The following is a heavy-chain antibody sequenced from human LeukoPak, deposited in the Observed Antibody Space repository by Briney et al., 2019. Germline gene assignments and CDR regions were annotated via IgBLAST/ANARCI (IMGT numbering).Heavy chain of an antibody. CDR1: GGSISSSSYY. V-gene: IGHV4-61*02. J-gene: IGHJ5*02. D-gene: IGHD3-3*01. CDR3: ARVTIFGVVFDP. Sequence: PSETLSLTCTVSGGSISSSSYYWGWIRQPAGKGLEWIGRIYTSGSTNYNPSLKSRVTISVDTSQNQFSLKLTSVTAADTAVYYCARVTIFGVVFDPWGQGTLVTVSS. CDR2: IYTSGST.